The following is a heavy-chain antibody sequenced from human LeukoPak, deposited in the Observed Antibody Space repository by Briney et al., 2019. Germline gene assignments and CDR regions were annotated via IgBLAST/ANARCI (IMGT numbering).Heavy chain of an antibody. Sequence: SETLSLTCTVSGGSISTYYWTWIRQPAGKGLEWIGRIYFNGNTNYNTSLKSRITMSVDTSKNQFSLKLNSVTAADTAIYYCARFGGSYSEWGQGTLVTVSS. CDR3: ARFGGSYSE. CDR1: GGSISTYY. CDR2: IYFNGNT. D-gene: IGHD1-26*01. V-gene: IGHV4-4*07. J-gene: IGHJ4*02.